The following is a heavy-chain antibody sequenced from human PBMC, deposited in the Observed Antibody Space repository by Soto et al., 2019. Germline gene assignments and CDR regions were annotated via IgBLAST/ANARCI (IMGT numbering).Heavy chain of an antibody. J-gene: IGHJ6*02. D-gene: IGHD3-10*01. V-gene: IGHV4-34*01. CDR1: GGSFSGHY. Sequence: SETLSLTCAVYGGSFSGHYWSWIRQPPGKGLEWIGEINHSGSTNYNPSLKSRVTISVDTSKNQFSLKLSSVTAADTAVYYCARGAMVRGYGMDVWGQGTTVTVSS. CDR3: ARGAMVRGYGMDV. CDR2: INHSGST.